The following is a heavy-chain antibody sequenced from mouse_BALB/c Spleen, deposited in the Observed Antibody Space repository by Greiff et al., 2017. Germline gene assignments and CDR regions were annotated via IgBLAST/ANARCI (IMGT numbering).Heavy chain of an antibody. D-gene: IGHD2-1*01. CDR1: GYTFTSYW. V-gene: IGHV1-7*01. Sequence: VQLQQSGAELAKPGASVKMSCKASGYTFTSYWMHWVKQRPGQGLEWIGYINPSTGYTEYNQKFKDKATLTADKSSSTAYMQLSSLTSEDSAVYYCARRNGNYGWFAYWGQGTLVTVSA. CDR3: ARRNGNYGWFAY. CDR2: INPSTGYT. J-gene: IGHJ3*01.